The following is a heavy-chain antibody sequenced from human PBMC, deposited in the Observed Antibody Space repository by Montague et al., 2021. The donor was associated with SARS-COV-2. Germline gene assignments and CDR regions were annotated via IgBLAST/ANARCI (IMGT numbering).Heavy chain of an antibody. D-gene: IGHD3-22*01. V-gene: IGHV3-21*01. CDR2: ISSSSSYI. Sequence: SLRLSCAASGFTFSSYSMNWVRQAPGKGLEWVSSISSSSSYIYYADSVKGRFTISRDNAKNSLYLQMNGLRAEDTAVYYCARDGDYYDSSGILDYWGQGTLVTVSS. CDR3: ARDGDYYDSSGILDY. J-gene: IGHJ4*02. CDR1: GFTFSSYS.